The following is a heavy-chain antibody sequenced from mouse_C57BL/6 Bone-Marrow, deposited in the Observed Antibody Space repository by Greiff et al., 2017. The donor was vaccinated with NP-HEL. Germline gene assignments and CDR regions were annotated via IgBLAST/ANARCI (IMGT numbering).Heavy chain of an antibody. V-gene: IGHV1-72*01. CDR3: AGYNYCCRGWYVDV. CDR1: GYTFTSYW. J-gene: IGHJ1*03. Sequence: QVQLQQPGADLVKPGASVKLSCKASGYTFTSYWMHWVKQRPGRGLEWIGRIDPNSGGTKFNEKFKTKATLTVDKPSSTAYMQLSSLPSEASAVYYCAGYNYCCRGWYVDVWGTGTTVTVSS. CDR2: IDPNSGGT. D-gene: IGHD1-3*01.